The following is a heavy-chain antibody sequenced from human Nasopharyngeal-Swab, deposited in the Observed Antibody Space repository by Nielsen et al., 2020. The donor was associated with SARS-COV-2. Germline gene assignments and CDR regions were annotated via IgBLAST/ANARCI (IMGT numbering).Heavy chain of an antibody. J-gene: IGHJ4*02. CDR2: IWYDGSNK. V-gene: IGHV3-33*01. CDR1: GFTFSSYG. Sequence: GESLKISCAASGFTFSSYGMHWVRQAPGKGLEWVAVIWYDGSNKYYADSVKGRFTISRDNAKNSLYLQMNSLRAEDTAVYYCAREGGIFGVVIVDYWGQGTLVTVSS. CDR3: AREGGIFGVVIVDY. D-gene: IGHD3-3*01.